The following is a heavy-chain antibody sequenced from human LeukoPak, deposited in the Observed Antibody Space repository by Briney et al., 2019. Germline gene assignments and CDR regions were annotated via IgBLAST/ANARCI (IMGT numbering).Heavy chain of an antibody. CDR3: AKTLFGFSYGKIDY. CDR1: GFTFSSYA. D-gene: IGHD5-18*01. Sequence: GGSLRLSCAASGFTFSSYAMNWVRQAPGKGLEWVSAIRGSDGSTYYADSVKGRFTISRDNSKNALYLQMNSLRAEDTAVYYCAKTLFGFSYGKIDYWGQGTLDTVSS. CDR2: IRGSDGST. V-gene: IGHV3-23*01. J-gene: IGHJ4*02.